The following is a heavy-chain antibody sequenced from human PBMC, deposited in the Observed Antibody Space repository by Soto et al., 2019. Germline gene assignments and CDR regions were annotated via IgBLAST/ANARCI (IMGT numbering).Heavy chain of an antibody. J-gene: IGHJ4*02. CDR3: ARGPSHYYDSSGYYSTFAY. V-gene: IGHV4-34*01. CDR2: INHSGST. CDR1: GGSFSGYY. D-gene: IGHD3-22*01. Sequence: PSETLSLTCAVYGGSFSGYYWSWIRQPPGKGLEWIGEINHSGSTNYNPSLKSRVTISVDTSKNQFSLKLSSVTAADTAVYYCARGPSHYYDSSGYYSTFAYWGQGTLVTVSS.